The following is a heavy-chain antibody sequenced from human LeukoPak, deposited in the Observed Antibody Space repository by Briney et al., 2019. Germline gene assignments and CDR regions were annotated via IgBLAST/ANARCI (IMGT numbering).Heavy chain of an antibody. CDR3: ARDANGSDLHYYHMDV. V-gene: IGHV4-4*02. CDR2: IYHTWNT. D-gene: IGHD6-25*01. Sequence: SGTLSLTCAVSGGSITSANWRSWVRHSPGKGLEWIGEIYHTWNTNYNPSLNSRVSISLDTSKNQFSLRLTSVTAADTAVYFCARDANGSDLHYYHMDVWGKGTTVTVSS. J-gene: IGHJ6*03. CDR1: GGSITSANW.